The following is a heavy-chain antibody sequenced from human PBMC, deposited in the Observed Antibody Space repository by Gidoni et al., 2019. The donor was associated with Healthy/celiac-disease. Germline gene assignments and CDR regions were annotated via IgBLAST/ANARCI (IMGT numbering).Heavy chain of an antibody. J-gene: IGHJ4*02. D-gene: IGHD6-13*01. Sequence: QVQLVESGGGVVKPGRSLRLSCAASGFTFSSYAMHWVRQAPGKGLEWVSVISYYGSNKYYADSVKGRFTISRDNSKNTLYLQMNSLRAEDTAVYYCARAIAAAGVDYWGQGTLVTVSS. V-gene: IGHV3-30*01. CDR3: ARAIAAAGVDY. CDR1: GFTFSSYA. CDR2: ISYYGSNK.